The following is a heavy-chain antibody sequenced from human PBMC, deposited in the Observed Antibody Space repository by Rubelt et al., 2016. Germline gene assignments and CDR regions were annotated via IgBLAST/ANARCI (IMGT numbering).Heavy chain of an antibody. J-gene: IGHJ4*02. V-gene: IGHV4-59*01. Sequence: IRQPPGKGLEWIGYIYYSGSTNYNPSLKSRVTISVDTSKNQFSLKLSSVTAADTAVYYCASDDYWGQGTLVTVSS. CDR3: ASDDY. CDR2: IYYSGST.